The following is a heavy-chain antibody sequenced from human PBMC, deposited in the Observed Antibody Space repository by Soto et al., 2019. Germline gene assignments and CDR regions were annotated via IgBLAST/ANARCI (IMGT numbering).Heavy chain of an antibody. V-gene: IGHV3-33*01. J-gene: IGHJ6*02. CDR1: GFTFSSYG. Sequence: GGSLRLSCAASGFTFSSYGMHWVRQAPGKGLEWVAVIWYDGSNKYYADSVKGRFTISRDNSKNTLYLQMNSLRAEDTAVYYCARDRVSRDYYYYGMDVWGQGTTVTVSS. CDR2: IWYDGSNK. CDR3: ARDRVSRDYYYYGMDV.